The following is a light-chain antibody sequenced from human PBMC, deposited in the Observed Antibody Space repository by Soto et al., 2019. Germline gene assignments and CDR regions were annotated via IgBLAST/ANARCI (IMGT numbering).Light chain of an antibody. CDR1: RNVGSK. J-gene: IGKJ1*01. CDR3: QQYDDWPWT. V-gene: IGKV3-15*01. Sequence: EIVITQSPATLSVSPGERATLSCRASRNVGSKLAWYMQRPGQSPRILISGASTRDADFPARFSGSGSGTEFILPISRLQSEDFEFYYCQQYDDWPWTFGQGTKVDIK. CDR2: GAS.